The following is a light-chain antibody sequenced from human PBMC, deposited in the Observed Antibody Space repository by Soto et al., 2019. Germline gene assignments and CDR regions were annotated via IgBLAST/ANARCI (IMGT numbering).Light chain of an antibody. J-gene: IGKJ1*01. V-gene: IGKV1-27*01. CDR1: QGISNY. CDR2: GAS. Sequence: DIQMTQSPSSLSASVGDRVTITCRASQGISNYLAWYQQKPGKVPKLLIYGASTLQSGVPSRFSGSGFGTDFTLAISSLQPGDVASYYCQKYNSVPWTFGQGTKVEIK. CDR3: QKYNSVPWT.